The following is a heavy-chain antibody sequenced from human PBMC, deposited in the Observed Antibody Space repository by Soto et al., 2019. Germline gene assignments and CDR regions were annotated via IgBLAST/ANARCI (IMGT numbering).Heavy chain of an antibody. CDR2: IWYDGSNK. J-gene: IGHJ4*02. CDR1: GFTFSSYG. CDR3: ARTHSSGWYFDY. V-gene: IGHV3-33*01. Sequence: QVQLVESGGGVVQPGRSLRLSCAASGFTFSSYGMHWVRQAPGKGLEWVAVIWYDGSNKYYEDSVKGRFTISRDNSKNTLYLQMNSLRAEDTAVYYCARTHSSGWYFDYWCQGTLVTVSS. D-gene: IGHD6-19*01.